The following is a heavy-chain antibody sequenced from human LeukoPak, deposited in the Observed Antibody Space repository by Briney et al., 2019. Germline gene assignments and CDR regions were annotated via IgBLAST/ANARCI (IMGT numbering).Heavy chain of an antibody. CDR3: ASWAGTTAGFSGPFDF. CDR2: IRSSSRTT. D-gene: IGHD6-25*01. CDR1: GFTFSSYE. J-gene: IGHJ4*02. V-gene: IGHV3-48*01. Sequence: GGSLRLSCAASGFTFSSYEMNWVRQAPGKGLEWVSHIRSSSRTTYYADSVKGRFTISRDDAKNSLYLQMNSLRGEDTAVYYCASWAGTTAGFSGPFDFWGQGALVTVSS.